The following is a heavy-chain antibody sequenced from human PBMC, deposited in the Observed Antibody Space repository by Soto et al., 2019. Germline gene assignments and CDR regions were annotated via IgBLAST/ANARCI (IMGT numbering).Heavy chain of an antibody. J-gene: IGHJ4*02. Sequence: SETLSLTCSVSVGSFTSNNWWTWVRQPPGQGLEWIGEIYRTGSTNYNPSLKSRVTISLDKSENQFSLKVTSLTAADTAVYYCSSRDTGTSVGYWGQGHLVTVSS. CDR2: IYRTGST. CDR1: VGSFTSNNW. D-gene: IGHD1-7*01. CDR3: SSRDTGTSVGY. V-gene: IGHV4-4*02.